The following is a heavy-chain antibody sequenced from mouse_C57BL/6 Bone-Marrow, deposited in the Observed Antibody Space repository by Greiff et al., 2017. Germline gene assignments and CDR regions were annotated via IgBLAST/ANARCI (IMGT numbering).Heavy chain of an antibody. CDR1: GYTFTNHW. CDR3: ARSYDYVEYTMDY. J-gene: IGHJ4*01. V-gene: IGHV1-64*01. CDR2: MHPNGGSP. D-gene: IGHD2-4*01. Sequence: VQLQQPGAELVKPGASVKLSCKASGYTFTNHWMHWVKQRPGQGLEWIGMMHPNGGSPDYNEKFKSEATLSVDKSSRTAYMELSSLTSEDSAVYYCARSYDYVEYTMDYWGQGTSVTLSS.